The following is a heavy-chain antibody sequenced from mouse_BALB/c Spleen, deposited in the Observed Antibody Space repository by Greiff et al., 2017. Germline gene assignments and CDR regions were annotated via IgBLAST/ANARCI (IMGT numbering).Heavy chain of an antibody. Sequence: EGKLVESGGGLVQPGGSRKLSCAASGFTFSSFGMHWVRQAPEKGLEWVAYISSGSSTIYYADTVKGRFTISRDNPKNTLFLQMTSLRSEDTAMYYCAREWYGNYAWFAYWGQGTLVTVSA. CDR1: GFTFSSFG. CDR3: AREWYGNYAWFAY. V-gene: IGHV5-17*02. J-gene: IGHJ3*01. CDR2: ISSGSSTI. D-gene: IGHD2-10*02.